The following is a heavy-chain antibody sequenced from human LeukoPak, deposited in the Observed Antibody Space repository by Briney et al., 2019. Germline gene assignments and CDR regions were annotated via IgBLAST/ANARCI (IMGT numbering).Heavy chain of an antibody. CDR2: ISYDGSNK. J-gene: IGHJ4*02. CDR1: GFTFSSYG. D-gene: IGHD3-9*01. V-gene: IGHV3-30*18. CDR3: AKDSSPYDILTGADY. Sequence: GRSLRLSCAASGFTFSSYGMHWVRQAPGKGLEWVAVISYDGSNKYYADSVKGRFTVSRDNSKNTLYLQMNSLRAEDTAVYYCAKDSSPYDILTGADYWGQGTLVTVSS.